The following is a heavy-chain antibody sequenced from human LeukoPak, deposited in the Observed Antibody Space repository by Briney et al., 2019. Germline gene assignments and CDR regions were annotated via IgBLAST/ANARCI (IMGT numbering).Heavy chain of an antibody. Sequence: ASVKVSCKASGYTFTSYGISWVRQAPGQGLEWMGWISAYNGNTNYAQKLQGRLTMTTDTSTSTAYMELRSLRSDDTAVYYCARDRLAMIVVANWYFDLWGRGTLVTVSS. D-gene: IGHD3-22*01. CDR1: GYTFTSYG. CDR3: ARDRLAMIVVANWYFDL. J-gene: IGHJ2*01. CDR2: ISAYNGNT. V-gene: IGHV1-18*01.